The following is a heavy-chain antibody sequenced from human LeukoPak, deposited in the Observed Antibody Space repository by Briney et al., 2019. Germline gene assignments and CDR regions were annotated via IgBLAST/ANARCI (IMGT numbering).Heavy chain of an antibody. V-gene: IGHV1-69*13. Sequence: VASVKVSCKASGGTFSSYAISWVRQAPGQGLEWMGGIIPIFGTANYAQKFQGRVTITADESTSTAYMELSSLRSEDTAVYYCARDRSVVTAILRYYYYGMDVWGQGTTVTVSS. CDR1: GGTFSSYA. CDR3: ARDRSVVTAILRYYYYGMDV. D-gene: IGHD2-21*02. J-gene: IGHJ6*02. CDR2: IIPIFGTA.